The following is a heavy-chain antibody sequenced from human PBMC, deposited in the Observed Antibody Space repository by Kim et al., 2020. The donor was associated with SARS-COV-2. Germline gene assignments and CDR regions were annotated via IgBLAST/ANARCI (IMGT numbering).Heavy chain of an antibody. CDR3: AKDLNGYDY. D-gene: IGHD2-15*01. J-gene: IGHJ4*02. Sequence: GGSLRLSCAASGFTFSSYAMIWVLQAPGKGLEWVSALSGSGGSTYYADSVKGRFTISRDNSKNTLYLQMNSLRAEDTAVYYCAKDLNGYDYWGQGTLVTVSS. CDR2: LSGSGGST. V-gene: IGHV3-23*01. CDR1: GFTFSSYA.